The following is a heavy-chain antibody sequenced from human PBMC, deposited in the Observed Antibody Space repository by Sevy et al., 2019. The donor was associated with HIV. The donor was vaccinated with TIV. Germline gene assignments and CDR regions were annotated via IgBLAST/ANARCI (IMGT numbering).Heavy chain of an antibody. Sequence: GGSLTLSCTASGFTFGDYAMSWVRQAPGKGLEWVAFLKSKAYGGTLDHAGSVKGRFTMSREDSKSIAYLQMNDLKTEGTGVYYCTRGKEAQTIFDYWGQRALVTVS. D-gene: IGHD3-16*01. CDR3: TRGKEAQTIFDY. CDR1: GFTFGDYA. CDR2: LKSKAYGGTL. J-gene: IGHJ4*02. V-gene: IGHV3-49*04.